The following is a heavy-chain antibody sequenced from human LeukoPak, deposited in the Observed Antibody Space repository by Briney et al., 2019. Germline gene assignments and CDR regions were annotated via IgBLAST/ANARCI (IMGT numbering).Heavy chain of an antibody. CDR2: ISGNGGTT. CDR3: AKDQVSGHFDY. V-gene: IGHV3-23*01. J-gene: IGHJ4*02. D-gene: IGHD1-14*01. Sequence: PGGSLGLSCAASGFTFSSYAMSWVHQAPGKGLEWVSTISGNGGTTYYADSVKGRFTVSRGNSKNTLYLQMISLRAEDTAIYYCAKDQVSGHFDYWGQGTLVTVSS. CDR1: GFTFSSYA.